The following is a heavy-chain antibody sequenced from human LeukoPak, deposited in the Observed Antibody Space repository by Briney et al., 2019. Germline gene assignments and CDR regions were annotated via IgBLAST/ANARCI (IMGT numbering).Heavy chain of an antibody. D-gene: IGHD6-19*01. CDR2: ISAYNGNT. V-gene: IGHV1-18*04. CDR3: AREQQWHDAFDI. J-gene: IGHJ3*02. CDR1: GYTFTGYY. Sequence: GASVKVSCRASGYTFTGYYMHWVRQAPGQGLEWMGWISAYNGNTNYAQKLQGRVTMTTDTSTSTAYMELRSLRSDDTAVYYCAREQQWHDAFDIWGQGTMVIVSS.